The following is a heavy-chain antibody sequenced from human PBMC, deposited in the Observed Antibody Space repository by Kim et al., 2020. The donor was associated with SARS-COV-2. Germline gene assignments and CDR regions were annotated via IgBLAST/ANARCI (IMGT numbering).Heavy chain of an antibody. D-gene: IGHD6-13*01. J-gene: IGHJ4*02. V-gene: IGHV1-46*01. Sequence: SYAQKFQGRVTMTRDTSTSTVYMELSSLRSEDTAVYYCARDLYSSSWLDYWGQGTLVTVSS. CDR3: ARDLYSSSWLDY.